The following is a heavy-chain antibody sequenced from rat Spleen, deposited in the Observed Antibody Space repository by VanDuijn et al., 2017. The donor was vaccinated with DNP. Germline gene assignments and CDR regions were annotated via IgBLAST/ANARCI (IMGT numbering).Heavy chain of an antibody. V-gene: IGHV5-25*01. CDR1: GFAFSNYY. CDR3: VRWNSGHFDY. Sequence: EVQLVESGGGLVQPGRSMKLSCAASGFAFSNYYMAWVRQVPTKGLEWVASISTGGGNTYYRDSVKGRFTISRDNAKNTLYLQMNSLRSEDMATYYCVRWNSGHFDYWGQGVMVPVSS. D-gene: IGHD4-3*01. CDR2: ISTGGGNT. J-gene: IGHJ2*01.